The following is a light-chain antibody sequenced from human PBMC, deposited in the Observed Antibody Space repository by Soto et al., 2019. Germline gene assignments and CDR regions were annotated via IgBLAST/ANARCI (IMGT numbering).Light chain of an antibody. V-gene: IGLV2-23*02. Sequence: QSVLTQPASGSGSAVLSITISCTGTSTDRGNYNLVSWYQHHPGKAPKLMSYEVSKRPSGVSNRLSGSKSGNQASLTLSGLHAADEADYYCCSYARDSTPSAFGTGTKVTVL. J-gene: IGLJ1*01. CDR1: STDRGNYNL. CDR3: CSYARDSTPSA. CDR2: EVS.